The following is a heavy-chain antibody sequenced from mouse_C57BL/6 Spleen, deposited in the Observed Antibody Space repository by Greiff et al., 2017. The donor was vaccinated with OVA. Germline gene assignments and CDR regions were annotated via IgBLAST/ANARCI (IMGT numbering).Heavy chain of an antibody. CDR3: ARWATMITTWFAY. CDR2: IDPSDSYT. J-gene: IGHJ3*01. D-gene: IGHD2-4*01. V-gene: IGHV1-69*01. CDR1: GYTFTSYW. Sequence: VQLQQSGAELVMPGASVKLSCKASGYTFTSYWMHWVKQRPGQGLEWIGEIDPSDSYTNYNQKFKGKSTLTVDKSSSTAYMQLSSLTSEDSAVYYCARWATMITTWFAYWGQGTLVTVSA.